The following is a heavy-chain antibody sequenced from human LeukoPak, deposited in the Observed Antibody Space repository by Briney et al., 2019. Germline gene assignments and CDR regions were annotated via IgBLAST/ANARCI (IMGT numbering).Heavy chain of an antibody. Sequence: PSETLSLTCSVSGGSISTYYWSWIRQPPGKGLDWIGDIYYSGSTYYNPSLKSRVTISVDTSKNQFSLKLSSVTAADTAVYYCASMVRGVITSNWFDPWGQGTLVTVSS. CDR1: GGSISTYY. CDR2: IYYSGST. J-gene: IGHJ5*02. CDR3: ASMVRGVITSNWFDP. V-gene: IGHV4-59*12. D-gene: IGHD3-10*01.